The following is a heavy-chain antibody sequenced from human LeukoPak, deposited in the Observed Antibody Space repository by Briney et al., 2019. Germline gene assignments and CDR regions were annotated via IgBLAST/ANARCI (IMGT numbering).Heavy chain of an antibody. CDR3: AREGAPTIFGVVNSGNWFDP. CDR2: IYYSGST. Sequence: KPSETLSLTCTVSGGSISSSSYYWGWIRQPPGKGLEWIGSIYYSGSTYYNPSLKSRVTISVDTSKNQFSLKLSSVTAADTAVYYCAREGAPTIFGVVNSGNWFDPWGQGTLVTVSS. J-gene: IGHJ5*02. D-gene: IGHD3-3*01. CDR1: GGSISSSSYY. V-gene: IGHV4-39*07.